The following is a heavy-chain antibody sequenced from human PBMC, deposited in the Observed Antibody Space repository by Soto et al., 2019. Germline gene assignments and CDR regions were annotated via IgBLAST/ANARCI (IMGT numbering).Heavy chain of an antibody. CDR3: AVGGYDSILEV. D-gene: IGHD5-12*01. CDR1: GGTFSSYT. V-gene: IGHV1-69*02. Sequence: QVQLVQSGAEVKKPGSSVKVSCKASGGTFSSYTISWVRQAPGQGLEWMGRIIPILGIANYAQKFQGRVTITADKSTGTAYMELSSLRSEDTAVYYCAVGGYDSILEVWGQGTLVTVSS. J-gene: IGHJ4*02. CDR2: IIPILGIA.